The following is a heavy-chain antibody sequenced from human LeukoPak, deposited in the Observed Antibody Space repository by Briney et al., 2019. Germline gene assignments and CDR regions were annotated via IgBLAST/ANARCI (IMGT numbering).Heavy chain of an antibody. CDR1: GYIFSNFFSSYG. CDR2: ISPYNGNT. J-gene: IGHJ4*02. CDR3: ASGYYSDGSGYSPADY. Sequence: ASVKVSCKASGYIFSNFFSSYGISWVRQAPGQGLERMGWISPYNGNTKYAQKFQGRVTVTTDTSTSTAYMELRSLRSDDTAVYYCASGYYSDGSGYSPADYWGQGTLVTVSS. V-gene: IGHV1-18*01. D-gene: IGHD3-22*01.